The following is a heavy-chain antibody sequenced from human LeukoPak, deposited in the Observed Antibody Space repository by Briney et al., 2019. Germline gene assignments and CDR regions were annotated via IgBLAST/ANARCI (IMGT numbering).Heavy chain of an antibody. CDR3: ARDFHYYDSSGYTYYYGMDV. CDR1: GFTFSSYG. D-gene: IGHD3-22*01. V-gene: IGHV3-30*03. Sequence: GGSLRLSCAASGFTFSSYGMHWVRQAPGKGLEWVAVISYDGSNKYYADSVKGRFTISRDNSKNTLYLQMNSLRAEDTAVYYCARDFHYYDSSGYTYYYGMDVWGQGTTVTVSS. J-gene: IGHJ6*02. CDR2: ISYDGSNK.